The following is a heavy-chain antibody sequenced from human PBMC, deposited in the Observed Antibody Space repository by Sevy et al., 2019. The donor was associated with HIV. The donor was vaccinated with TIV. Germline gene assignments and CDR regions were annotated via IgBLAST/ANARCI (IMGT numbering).Heavy chain of an antibody. J-gene: IGHJ3*02. V-gene: IGHV3-49*03. CDR2: IRSKAYGGTT. D-gene: IGHD3-3*01. CDR3: TRQTVLRFLEWFSRGAFDI. CDR1: GFTFGDYA. Sequence: GGSLRLSCTASGFTFGDYAMSWFRQAPGKGLEWVGFIRSKAYGGTTEYAASVKGRFTISRDDSKSIAYLQMNSLKTEHTAVYYCTRQTVLRFLEWFSRGAFDIWGQGTMVTVSS.